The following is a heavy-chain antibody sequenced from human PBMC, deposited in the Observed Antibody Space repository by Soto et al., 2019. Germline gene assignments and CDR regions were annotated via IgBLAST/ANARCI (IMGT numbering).Heavy chain of an antibody. CDR3: AKDRATPIGTTGIYGMDV. CDR1: GITFGSRA. D-gene: IGHD1-1*01. V-gene: IGHV3-23*01. CDR2: ITDTGGDA. J-gene: IGHJ6*02. Sequence: EVQLLESGGDLIQPGGSLRLSCVASGITFGSRAMSWVRQAPGEGLEWVSTITDTGGDAKYADSVRGRFTISRDNSKNTLYLQMNSLRAEDTAVYYCAKDRATPIGTTGIYGMDVWGQGTTVTVSS.